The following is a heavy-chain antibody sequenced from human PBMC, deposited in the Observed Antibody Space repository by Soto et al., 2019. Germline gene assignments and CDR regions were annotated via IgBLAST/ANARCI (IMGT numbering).Heavy chain of an antibody. J-gene: IGHJ6*02. CDR3: ARRSGTTGMDYYYYGMDV. CDR1: GYSFTSYS. D-gene: IGHD1-7*01. Sequence: GESLKISCKGSGYSFTSYSISWVRQMPGKGLEWMGRIDPSDSYTNYSPSFQGHVTISADKSISTAYLQWSSLKASDTAMYYCARRSGTTGMDYYYYGMDVWGQGTTVTVSS. CDR2: IDPSDSYT. V-gene: IGHV5-10-1*01.